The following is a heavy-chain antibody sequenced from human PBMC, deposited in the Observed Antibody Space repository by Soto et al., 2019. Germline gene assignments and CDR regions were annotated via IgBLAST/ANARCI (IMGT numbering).Heavy chain of an antibody. Sequence: GGSLRLSCAASGFSFISYGVHWVRQAPGKGLEWVAVISYDGSNKYYADSVKGRFTISRDNSKNTLYLQMNSLRAEDTAVYYCAKDTGIAAAGGNWFDPWGQGTLVTVSS. V-gene: IGHV3-30*18. J-gene: IGHJ5*02. CDR2: ISYDGSNK. CDR3: AKDTGIAAAGGNWFDP. CDR1: GFSFISYG. D-gene: IGHD6-13*01.